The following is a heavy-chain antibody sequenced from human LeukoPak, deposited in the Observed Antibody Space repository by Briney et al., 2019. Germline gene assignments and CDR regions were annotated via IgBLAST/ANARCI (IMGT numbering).Heavy chain of an antibody. CDR2: ISSNGGST. Sequence: GRSLRLSCAASGFTFSSYAMHWVRQAPGKGLEYVSAISSNGGSTYYADSVKGRFTISRDNSKNTLYLQMSSLRAEDTAVYYCVKDKQQLVLGYFDYWGQGTLVAVSS. CDR3: VKDKQQLVLGYFDY. V-gene: IGHV3-64D*06. CDR1: GFTFSSYA. J-gene: IGHJ4*02. D-gene: IGHD6-13*01.